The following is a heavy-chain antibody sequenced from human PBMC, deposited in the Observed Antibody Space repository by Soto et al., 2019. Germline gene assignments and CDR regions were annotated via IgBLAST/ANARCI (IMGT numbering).Heavy chain of an antibody. CDR2: IYYSGST. V-gene: IGHV4-39*01. Sequence: QLQLQESGPGLVKPSETLSLTCTVSGGSISSSSYYWGWIRQPPGKGLEWIGSIYYSGSTYYNPSLKSRVTISVDTSKNQYSLRLSSVTASHRAVYYCARQNRHYFDYWGQGTLVTVSS. CDR3: ARQNRHYFDY. J-gene: IGHJ4*02. CDR1: GGSISSSSYY.